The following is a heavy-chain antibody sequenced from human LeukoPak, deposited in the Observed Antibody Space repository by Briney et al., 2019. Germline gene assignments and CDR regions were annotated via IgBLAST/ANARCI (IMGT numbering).Heavy chain of an antibody. V-gene: IGHV4-61*09. CDR3: AREGGYPFRIAS. D-gene: IGHD5-18*01. Sequence: SQTLSLTCAVYGASINGDTYHWHGLRQSAGKGLGCIRYILASGGATHNPSHQSRVTLSVDSSSNHFHLNLSPLTAAVSSVYYCAREGGYPFRIASRGQGTLVTGSS. CDR2: ILASGGA. J-gene: IGHJ4*02. CDR1: GASINGDTYH.